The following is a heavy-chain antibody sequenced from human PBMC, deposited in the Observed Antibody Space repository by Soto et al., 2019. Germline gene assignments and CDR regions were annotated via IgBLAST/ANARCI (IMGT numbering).Heavy chain of an antibody. Sequence: QLQLQESGPGLVKPSETLSLTCTVSGGSISSSSYYWGWIRQPPGKGLEWIGSIYYSGSTYYNPSLKSRVTISVDTSKNQFSLKLSSVTAADTAVYYCARHKQLRNNWFDPWGQGTLVTVSS. D-gene: IGHD5-18*01. CDR3: ARHKQLRNNWFDP. CDR1: GGSISSSSYY. CDR2: IYYSGST. V-gene: IGHV4-39*01. J-gene: IGHJ5*02.